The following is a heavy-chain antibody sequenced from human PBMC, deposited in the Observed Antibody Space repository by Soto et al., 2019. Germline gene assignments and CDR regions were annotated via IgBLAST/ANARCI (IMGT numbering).Heavy chain of an antibody. J-gene: IGHJ4*02. CDR2: ISYDGSNK. D-gene: IGHD3-16*01. V-gene: IGHV3-30*18. CDR1: GFTFSSYG. CDR3: AKDEGVSGGEFDY. Sequence: QVQLVESGGGVVQPGRSLRLSCAASGFTFSSYGMHWVRQAPGKGLEWVAVISYDGSNKYYADSVKGRFTISRDNSKNTLYLQRNSLRAEDTAVYYCAKDEGVSGGEFDYWGQGTLVTVSS.